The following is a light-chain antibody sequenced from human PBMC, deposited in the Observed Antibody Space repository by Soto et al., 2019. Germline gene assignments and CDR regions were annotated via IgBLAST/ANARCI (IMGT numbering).Light chain of an antibody. CDR1: SSNIGANYD. V-gene: IGLV1-40*01. J-gene: IGLJ1*01. CDR3: AAWDDSLNGRV. Sequence: QSVLTQPPSVSGAPGQRVTISCTGSSSNIGANYDVHWYQQRPGSAPKLLIFANTNRPSGVPDRFSGSKSGTSASLAISGLQSDDEADYYCAAWDDSLNGRVFGTGTKVTVL. CDR2: ANT.